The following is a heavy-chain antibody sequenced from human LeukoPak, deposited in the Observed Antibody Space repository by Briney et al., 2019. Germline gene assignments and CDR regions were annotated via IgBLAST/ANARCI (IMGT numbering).Heavy chain of an antibody. CDR3: TRHVDSSFNYMDV. CDR2: IRSKANSYAT. V-gene: IGHV3-73*01. D-gene: IGHD2-21*01. CDR1: GFSFSGFA. J-gene: IGHJ6*03. Sequence: GGSLRLSCAASGFSFSGFAMHWVRQASGKGLEWVGRIRSKANSYATAYAASVKGRFTISRDDSKNTAYLQMNSLKTEDTAVYYCTRHVDSSFNYMDVWGKGTTVTVSS.